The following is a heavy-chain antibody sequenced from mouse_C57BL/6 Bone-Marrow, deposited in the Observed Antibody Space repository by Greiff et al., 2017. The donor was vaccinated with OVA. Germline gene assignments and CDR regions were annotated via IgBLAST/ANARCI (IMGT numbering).Heavy chain of an antibody. CDR2: IDPSDSYT. J-gene: IGHJ1*03. D-gene: IGHD5-1-1*01. CDR3: ARDNTADWSIDD. V-gene: IGHV1-69*01. Sequence: QVQLQQPGAELVMPGASVKLSCKASGYTFTSYWMHWVKQRPGHGLEWIGEIDPSDSYTTYNQKFKGKSILTVDKSSSTAYMQLSSLTSEDSAVYYSARDNTADWSIDDWGTGTTVTVSS. CDR1: GYTFTSYW.